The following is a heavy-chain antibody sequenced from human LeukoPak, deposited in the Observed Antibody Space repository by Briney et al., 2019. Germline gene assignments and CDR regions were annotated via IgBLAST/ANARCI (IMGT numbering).Heavy chain of an antibody. J-gene: IGHJ4*02. D-gene: IGHD1-26*01. Sequence: GGSLRLSCAASGFTFSTYWMSWVRQAPGKGLEWVANIKQDGSEKNCVDSVKGRFTISRDNAKNSLYLQMNSLRDDDTAVYYCARALVGTTSWGQGTLVTVSS. CDR2: IKQDGSEK. CDR1: GFTFSTYW. V-gene: IGHV3-7*01. CDR3: ARALVGTTS.